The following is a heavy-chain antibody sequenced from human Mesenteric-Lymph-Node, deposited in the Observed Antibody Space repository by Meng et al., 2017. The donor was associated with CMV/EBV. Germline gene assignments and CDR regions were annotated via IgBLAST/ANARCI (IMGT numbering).Heavy chain of an antibody. Sequence: AAVKVSCKASGYTFSSYDINWVRLAPGQGLEWMGRINPNSGGATYAQKFQGRVAMTRDTSISTAYMELSRLRSDDTAVYYCARDEVLWLVLDYYYGMDVWGQGTTVTVSS. CDR3: ARDEVLWLVLDYYYGMDV. D-gene: IGHD6-6*01. J-gene: IGHJ6*02. CDR2: INPNSGGA. CDR1: GYTFSSYD. V-gene: IGHV1-2*06.